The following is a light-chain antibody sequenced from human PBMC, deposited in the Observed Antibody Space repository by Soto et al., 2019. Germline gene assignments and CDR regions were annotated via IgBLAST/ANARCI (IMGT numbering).Light chain of an antibody. V-gene: IGKV1-33*01. Sequence: DIRMTQSPSSLSASVGDRVTFSCQASQGIRKYLNWYQVKPGRAPKLLVYDVSTLEPGVPSRFSGSGYGSYFTFTSNNLQAEDVATYYCQQYDSLPLTFGGGTKVEIK. CDR3: QQYDSLPLT. CDR2: DVS. CDR1: QGIRKY. J-gene: IGKJ4*02.